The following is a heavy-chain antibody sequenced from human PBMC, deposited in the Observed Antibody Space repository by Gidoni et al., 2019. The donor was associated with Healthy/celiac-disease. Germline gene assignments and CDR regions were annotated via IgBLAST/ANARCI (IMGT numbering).Heavy chain of an antibody. J-gene: IGHJ6*02. CDR3: AREGTYSSSWYSYYYGMDV. D-gene: IGHD6-13*01. Sequence: EVQLVESGGGLVQPGGHLRLSCAASGFTFSSYWMRWVRQAPGKGLEWVANIKQDGSEKYYVDSVKGRFTISRDNAKNSLYLQMNSLRAEDTAVYYCAREGTYSSSWYSYYYGMDVWGQGTTVTVSS. CDR1: GFTFSSYW. V-gene: IGHV3-7*03. CDR2: IKQDGSEK.